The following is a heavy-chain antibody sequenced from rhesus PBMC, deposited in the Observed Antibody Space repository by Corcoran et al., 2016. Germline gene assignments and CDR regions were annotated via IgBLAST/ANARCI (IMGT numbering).Heavy chain of an antibody. CDR3: ARTYYNIWTGYLDY. V-gene: IGHV4-80*01. D-gene: IGHD3-3*01. CDR2: INGNRGST. J-gene: IGHJ4*01. Sequence: QVQLQESGPGLVKPSETLSLTCAVSGGSFSSYWWSWIRQPPGKGLEWIGEINGNRGSTNYNPSLKSRFTLSKDASKNQFSMKLSSVTAADTAVYYCARTYYNIWTGYLDYWGQGVLVTVSS. CDR1: GGSFSSYW.